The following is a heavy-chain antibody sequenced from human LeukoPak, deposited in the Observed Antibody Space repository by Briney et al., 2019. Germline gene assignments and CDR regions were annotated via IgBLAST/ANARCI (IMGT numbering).Heavy chain of an antibody. Sequence: SQTLSLTCAISGDSVSSNSAAWNWIRQSPSRGLEWLGRTYYRSKWYNDYAVSVKSRITINPDTSKNQFSLQLNSVTPEDTAVYYCARELAVVDTAMFYFDYWGQGTLVTVSS. J-gene: IGHJ4*02. CDR3: ARELAVVDTAMFYFDY. CDR2: TYYRSKWYN. CDR1: GDSVSSNSAA. D-gene: IGHD5-18*01. V-gene: IGHV6-1*01.